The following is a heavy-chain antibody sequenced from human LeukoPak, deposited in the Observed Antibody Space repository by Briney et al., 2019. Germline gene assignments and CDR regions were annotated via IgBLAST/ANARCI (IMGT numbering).Heavy chain of an antibody. CDR2: IKQDGSEQ. CDR1: GFTISTYW. CDR3: ARENTAVPGGDC. J-gene: IGHJ4*02. V-gene: IGHV3-7*01. D-gene: IGHD5-18*01. Sequence: PGGSLRLSYAASGFTISTYWMSWVRQAPGKGLEWLANIKQDGSEQYYVDSVKGRFAISRDNAKNSVYLQMNGLRAEDTAVYYCARENTAVPGGDCWGQGTLVTVSS.